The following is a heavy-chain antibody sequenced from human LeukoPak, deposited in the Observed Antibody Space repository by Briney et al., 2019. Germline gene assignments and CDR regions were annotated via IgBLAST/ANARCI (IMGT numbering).Heavy chain of an antibody. J-gene: IGHJ5*02. CDR2: INPNSGGT. CDR3: ARRIVTPTTKWFDA. V-gene: IGHV1-2*02. D-gene: IGHD1-26*01. Sequence: ASVKVSCKASGYTFTGYYMNWVRQAPGQGLEWLGWINPNSGGTNYAQKFQGRVIMTRDTSISTAYMEVSRLRSDDTAVYYCARRIVTPTTKWFDAWGQGTLVTVSS. CDR1: GYTFTGYY.